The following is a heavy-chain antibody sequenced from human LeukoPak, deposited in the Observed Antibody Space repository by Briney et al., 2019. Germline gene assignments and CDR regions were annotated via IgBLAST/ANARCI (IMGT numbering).Heavy chain of an antibody. Sequence: SETLSLTCTVSGYSISSGYYWGWIRQPPGKGLEWIGSIYHSGSTYYNPSLKSRVTISVDTSKNQFSLKLSSVTAADTAVYYCARGSMIVVVVDWGQGTLVTVSS. V-gene: IGHV4-38-2*02. CDR1: GYSISSGYY. CDR2: IYHSGST. CDR3: ARGSMIVVVVD. J-gene: IGHJ4*02. D-gene: IGHD3-22*01.